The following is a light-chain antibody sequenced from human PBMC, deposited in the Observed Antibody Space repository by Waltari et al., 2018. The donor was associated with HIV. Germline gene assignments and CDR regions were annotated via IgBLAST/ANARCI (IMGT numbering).Light chain of an antibody. Sequence: QSALTQPHSVSGSHGQSVTLPCTGTSRDVGDYNYVSWYQRHPGKAPKPIIYAVTRRPSGVPDRFSGYKSGNTASLTISGLQAEDYAEYYCCSYAGTWLFGGGTKLTVL. V-gene: IGLV2-11*01. CDR2: AVT. J-gene: IGLJ3*02. CDR3: CSYAGTWL. CDR1: SRDVGDYNY.